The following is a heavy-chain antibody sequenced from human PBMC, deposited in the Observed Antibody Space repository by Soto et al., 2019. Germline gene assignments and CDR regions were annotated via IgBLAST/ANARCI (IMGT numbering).Heavy chain of an antibody. CDR2: FGSAGDI. CDR1: GFPFNNYD. CDR3: ARGGPNWDYYFYGMDV. Sequence: WGSLRLSCASSGFPFNNYDMLWVRQAPGKGLEWVSTFGSAGDIYYSDSVKGRFTISRDNARESLYLQMNSLRAADTAVYYCARGGPNWDYYFYGMDVWGQGTTVTGSS. J-gene: IGHJ6*02. V-gene: IGHV3-13*01. D-gene: IGHD3-16*01.